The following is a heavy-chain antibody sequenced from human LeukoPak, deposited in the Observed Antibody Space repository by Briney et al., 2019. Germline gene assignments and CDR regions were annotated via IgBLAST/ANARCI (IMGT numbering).Heavy chain of an antibody. CDR3: ARPPYYYDSSGYYNYFDY. V-gene: IGHV1-69*05. D-gene: IGHD3-22*01. Sequence: SVNVSCKASGGTFSSYAISWVRQAPGQGLEWMGGIIPIFGTANYAQKFQGRVTITRDTSASTAYMELSSLRSEDTAVYYCARPPYYYDSSGYYNYFDYWGQGTLVTVSS. J-gene: IGHJ4*02. CDR1: GGTFSSYA. CDR2: IIPIFGTA.